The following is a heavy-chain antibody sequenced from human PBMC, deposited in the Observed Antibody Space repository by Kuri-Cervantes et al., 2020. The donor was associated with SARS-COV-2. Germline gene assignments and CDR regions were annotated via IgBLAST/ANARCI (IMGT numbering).Heavy chain of an antibody. CDR3: ASLAAAGYFDY. CDR1: GGSISSYY. Sequence: SETLSLTCTVSGGSISSYYWSWIRQPPGKGLEWIGSIYHSGSTYYNPSLKSRVTISVDTSKNQFSLKLSSVTAADTAVYYCASLAAAGYFDYWGQGNRVNVSS. J-gene: IGHJ4*02. CDR2: IYHSGST. D-gene: IGHD6-13*01. V-gene: IGHV4-59*01.